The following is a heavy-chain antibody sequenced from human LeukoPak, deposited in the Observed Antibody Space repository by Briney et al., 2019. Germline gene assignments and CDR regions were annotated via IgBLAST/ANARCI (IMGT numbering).Heavy chain of an antibody. D-gene: IGHD5-24*01. CDR3: ARGSGRDGYNFRRDFDY. Sequence: ASVKVSCKASGYTFTRYAINWVRQAPGQGLEWMGWINPNSGGTNYAQKFQGRVTMTRDTSISTAYMELSRLRSDDTAVYYCARGSGRDGYNFRRDFDYWGQGTLVTVSS. J-gene: IGHJ4*02. CDR1: GYTFTRYA. V-gene: IGHV1-2*02. CDR2: INPNSGGT.